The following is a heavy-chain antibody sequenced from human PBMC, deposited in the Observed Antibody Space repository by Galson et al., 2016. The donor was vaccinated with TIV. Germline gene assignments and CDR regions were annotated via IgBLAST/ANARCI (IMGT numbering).Heavy chain of an antibody. V-gene: IGHV5-51*03. Sequence: QSGAEVKKPGESLKISCKASGYSISSYWTAWVRQVPGKGLKWMGIIYPGDSETRYSPSFQGQVTISADKSINTAYLQWTSLKASDTAMYYCAKAPGYSGYSYGYFDSWGQGTLVTVSS. CDR1: GYSISSYW. D-gene: IGHD5-18*01. CDR2: IYPGDSET. J-gene: IGHJ4*02. CDR3: AKAPGYSGYSYGYFDS.